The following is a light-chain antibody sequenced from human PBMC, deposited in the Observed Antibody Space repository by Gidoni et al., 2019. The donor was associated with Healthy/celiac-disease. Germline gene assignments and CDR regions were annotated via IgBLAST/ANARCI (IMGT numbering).Light chain of an antibody. CDR1: QSVSSSY. CDR3: QQYGSSPPWT. Sequence: EIVLTQSPGTPSLSPGERAPLSCRASQSVSSSYLAWYQQKPGQAPRLLIYGASSRATGIPDRFSGSGSGTDFTLTISRLEPEDFAVYYCQQYGSSPPWTFGQGTKVEIK. J-gene: IGKJ1*01. V-gene: IGKV3-20*01. CDR2: GAS.